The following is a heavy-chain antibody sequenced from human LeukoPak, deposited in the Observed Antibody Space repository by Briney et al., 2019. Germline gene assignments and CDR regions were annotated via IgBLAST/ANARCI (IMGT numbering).Heavy chain of an antibody. CDR2: IIPIFGTA. V-gene: IGHV1-69*13. CDR1: GGTFSSYA. Sequence: SVKASCKASGGTFSSYAISWVRQAPGQGLEWMGGIIPIFGTANYAQKFQGRVTITADESTSTAYMELSSPRSEDTAVYYCAREGNGYCSGGSCYRGLGSFDYWGQGTLVTVSS. D-gene: IGHD2-15*01. J-gene: IGHJ4*02. CDR3: AREGNGYCSGGSCYRGLGSFDY.